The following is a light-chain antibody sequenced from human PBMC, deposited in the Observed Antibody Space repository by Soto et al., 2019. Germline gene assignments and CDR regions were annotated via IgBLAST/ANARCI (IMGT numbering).Light chain of an antibody. CDR3: QHSFSSPVT. Sequence: IQMTQSPYSLSASVGDSVTVTCRASQTISSFLNWHQQKLGKAPKVLMYAAASPQSGVPSRFSGSGSGTHFTLTISSVQPEDSANYYCQHSFSSPVTFGGGTKVDIK. V-gene: IGKV1-39*01. CDR2: AAA. CDR1: QTISSF. J-gene: IGKJ4*01.